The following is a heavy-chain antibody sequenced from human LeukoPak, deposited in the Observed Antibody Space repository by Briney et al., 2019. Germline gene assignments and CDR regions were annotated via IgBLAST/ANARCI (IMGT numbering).Heavy chain of an antibody. D-gene: IGHD5-18*01. CDR3: ARGGYSYGPTAFDY. Sequence: VASVKVSCKASGYTFTSYAMNWVRRAPGQGLEWMGWINTNTGNPTYAQGFTGRFVFSLDTSVSTAYLQISSLKAEDTAVYYCARGGYSYGPTAFDYWGQGTLVTVSS. CDR1: GYTFTSYA. V-gene: IGHV7-4-1*02. J-gene: IGHJ4*02. CDR2: INTNTGNP.